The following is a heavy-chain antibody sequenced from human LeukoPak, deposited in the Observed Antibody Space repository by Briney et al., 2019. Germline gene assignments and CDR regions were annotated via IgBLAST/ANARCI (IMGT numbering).Heavy chain of an antibody. Sequence: PSETLSLTCTVSGGSISSYHCSWIRQPPGKGLEWIGSIYYSGSTYYNPSLKSRVTISVDTSKNQFSLKLSSVTAADTAVYYCARHDGPDPTKYFDYWGQGTLVTVSS. V-gene: IGHV4-59*05. CDR1: GGSISSYH. D-gene: IGHD4-17*01. J-gene: IGHJ4*02. CDR3: ARHDGPDPTKYFDY. CDR2: IYYSGST.